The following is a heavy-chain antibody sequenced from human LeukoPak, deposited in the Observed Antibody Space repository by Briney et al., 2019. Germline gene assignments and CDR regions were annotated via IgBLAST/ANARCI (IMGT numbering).Heavy chain of an antibody. D-gene: IGHD3-10*01. CDR1: GFTFSSYE. Sequence: QSGGSLRLSCAASGFTFSSYEMNWVRQAPGKGLEWVSYISSSGSTIYYADSVKGRFTISRDNAKNSLYLQMNSLRAEDTSVYYXXTTSFSYYGSDGEFDYWGQGTLVTVSS. J-gene: IGHJ4*02. CDR2: ISSSGSTI. V-gene: IGHV3-48*03. CDR3: XTTSFSYYGSDGEFDY.